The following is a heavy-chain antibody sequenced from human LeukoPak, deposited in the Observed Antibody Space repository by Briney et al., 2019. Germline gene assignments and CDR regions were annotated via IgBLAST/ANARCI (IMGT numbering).Heavy chain of an antibody. J-gene: IGHJ4*02. D-gene: IGHD4-23*01. CDR3: AKGSGYGGTVHFDY. Sequence: PGGSLRLSCAASGFTFSSYGMRWVRQAPGKGLEWVSSIRSSGDITDYADSVKGRFTISRDNSKNTLYLQMNSLRAEDTAVYYCAKGSGYGGTVHFDYWGQGTLVTVPS. CDR1: GFTFSSYG. CDR2: IRSSGDIT. V-gene: IGHV3-23*01.